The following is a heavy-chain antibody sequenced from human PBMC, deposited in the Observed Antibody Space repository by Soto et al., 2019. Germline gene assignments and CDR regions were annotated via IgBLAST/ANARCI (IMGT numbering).Heavy chain of an antibody. D-gene: IGHD4-17*01. CDR3: ARRVPYGDYPDY. CDR2: IYHSGST. Sequence: SETLSLTCAVSGGSISSSNWWSWVRQPPGKGLEWIGEIYHSGSTNYNPSLKSRVTISVDKSKNQFSPKLSSVTAADTAVYYCARRVPYGDYPDYWGQGTLVTVSS. CDR1: GGSISSSNW. J-gene: IGHJ4*02. V-gene: IGHV4-4*02.